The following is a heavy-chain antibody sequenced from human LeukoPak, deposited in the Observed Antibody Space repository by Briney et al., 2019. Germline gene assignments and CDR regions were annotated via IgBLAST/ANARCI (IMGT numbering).Heavy chain of an antibody. Sequence: GRSVRLSCAASGFTFSSYSMNWVRQAPGKGLEWVSYISSSSSTIYYADSVKGRFTISRDNAKNSLYLQMNSLRAEDTAVYYCARDPSSWYYYYMDVWGKGTTVTVSS. CDR2: ISSSSSTI. CDR3: ARDPSSWYYYYMDV. CDR1: GFTFSSYS. D-gene: IGHD6-13*01. V-gene: IGHV3-48*01. J-gene: IGHJ6*03.